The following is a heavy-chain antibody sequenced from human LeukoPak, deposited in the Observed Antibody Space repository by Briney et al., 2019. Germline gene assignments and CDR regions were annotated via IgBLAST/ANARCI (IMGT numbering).Heavy chain of an antibody. CDR3: ARFSGIQGFDY. J-gene: IGHJ4*02. D-gene: IGHD5-18*01. CDR2: IYYSGST. CDR1: GGSISSGGYY. V-gene: IGHV4-31*03. Sequence: SETLSLTCTVSGGSISSGGYYWSWSRQHPGKGLEWIGYIYYSGSTYYNPSLKSRVTISVDTSKNQFSLKLSSVTAADTAVYYCARFSGIQGFDYWGQGTLVTVSS.